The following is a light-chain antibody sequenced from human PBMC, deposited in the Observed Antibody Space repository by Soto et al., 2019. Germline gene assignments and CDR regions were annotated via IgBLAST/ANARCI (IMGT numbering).Light chain of an antibody. Sequence: QSVLTQPASVSGSPGQSITISCTGTSSDVGGYNYVSWYQQHPGKAPKLMIYEVSNRPSGVSNRFSGSKSGNTASLTISGLHADDEADYYCSSYTSSSTPYVFGTGTKVTVL. CDR3: SSYTSSSTPYV. CDR1: SSDVGGYNY. J-gene: IGLJ1*01. V-gene: IGLV2-14*01. CDR2: EVS.